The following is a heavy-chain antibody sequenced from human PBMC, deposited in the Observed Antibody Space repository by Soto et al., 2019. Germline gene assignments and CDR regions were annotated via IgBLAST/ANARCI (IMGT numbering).Heavy chain of an antibody. CDR2: HHSDST. V-gene: IGHV4-4*09. D-gene: IGHD3-16*01. CDR3: ATYTVGEGGRGY. J-gene: IGHJ4*02. Sequence: QVQLQESGPGLVKPSETLSLTCTVSGGSMRGQHWSWIRQPPGKGLEWIGHHSDSTNYNPSLKSRITITTDPSKPQSSLKLSSVTAADTAVYYCATYTVGEGGRGYWGQGTLVTVSS. CDR1: GGSMRGQH.